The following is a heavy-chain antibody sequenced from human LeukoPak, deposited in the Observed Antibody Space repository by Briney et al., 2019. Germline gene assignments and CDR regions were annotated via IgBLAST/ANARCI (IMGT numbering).Heavy chain of an antibody. J-gene: IGHJ4*02. CDR1: GFTFSSYG. CDR3: AKVWGDGHDRDF. D-gene: IGHD5-12*01. V-gene: IGHV3-23*01. CDR2: ISGSAGTT. Sequence: GGSLGLSCAASGFTFSSYGMSWVRQAPGKGLEWVSAISGSAGTTYYADSVKGRFTISRDNSKNTLYLQMNSLRAEDTAVYYCAKVWGDGHDRDFWGQGTLVTVSS.